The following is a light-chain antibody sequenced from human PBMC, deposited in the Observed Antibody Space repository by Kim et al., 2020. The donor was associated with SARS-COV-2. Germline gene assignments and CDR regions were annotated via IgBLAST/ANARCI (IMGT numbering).Light chain of an antibody. CDR2: KDS. Sequence: VSQGQTARITCSGDALPKQYAYWYQQKPGQAPVLVIYKDSERPSGIPERFSGSSSGTTVTLTISGVQAEDEADYYCQSADSSGTWVFGGGTKLTVL. V-gene: IGLV3-25*03. J-gene: IGLJ3*02. CDR1: ALPKQY. CDR3: QSADSSGTWV.